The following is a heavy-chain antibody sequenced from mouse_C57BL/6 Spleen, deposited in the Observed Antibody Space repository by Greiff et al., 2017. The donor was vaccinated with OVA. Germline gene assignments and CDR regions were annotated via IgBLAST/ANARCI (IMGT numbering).Heavy chain of an antibody. J-gene: IGHJ4*01. Sequence: VQLKQPGAELVKPGASVKLSCKASGYTFTSYWMHWVKQRPGRGLEWIGRIDPNSGGTKYNEKFKSKATLTVDKPSSTAYMQRSSLTSEDSAVYYCARSIYYDYDRYAMDYWGQGTSVTVSS. D-gene: IGHD2-4*01. CDR3: ARSIYYDYDRYAMDY. CDR1: GYTFTSYW. V-gene: IGHV1-72*01. CDR2: IDPNSGGT.